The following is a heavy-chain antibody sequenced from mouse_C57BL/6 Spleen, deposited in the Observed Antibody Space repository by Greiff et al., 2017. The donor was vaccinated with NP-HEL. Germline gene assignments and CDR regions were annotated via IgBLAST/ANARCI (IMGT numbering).Heavy chain of an antibody. D-gene: IGHD3-1*01. CDR2: IYPGDGDT. CDR3: ARGANSYWYFDV. Sequence: QVQLQQSGPELVKPGASVKISCKASGYAFSSSWMNWVKQRPGKGLEWIGRIYPGDGDTNYNGKFKGKATLTADKSSSTAYMQLSSLTSEDSAVYFCARGANSYWYFDVWGTGTTVTVSS. CDR1: GYAFSSSW. V-gene: IGHV1-82*01. J-gene: IGHJ1*03.